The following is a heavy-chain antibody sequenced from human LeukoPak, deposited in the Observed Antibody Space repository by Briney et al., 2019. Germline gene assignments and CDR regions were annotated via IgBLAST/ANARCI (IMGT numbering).Heavy chain of an antibody. D-gene: IGHD1-26*01. Sequence: PSETLSLTCAVFGGSFSGFYWSWVRQPPGKGLEWIGEITHRGNTHYNPSLKGRVTVSGDTSKNQFSLKLDSVTGADTAVYYCARGEYSGSTYYFDYWGQGTLVTVSS. V-gene: IGHV4-34*01. CDR2: ITHRGNT. J-gene: IGHJ4*02. CDR3: ARGEYSGSTYYFDY. CDR1: GGSFSGFY.